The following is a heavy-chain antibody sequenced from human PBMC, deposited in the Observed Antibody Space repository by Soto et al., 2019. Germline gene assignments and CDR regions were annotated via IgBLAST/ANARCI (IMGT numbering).Heavy chain of an antibody. V-gene: IGHV3-21*01. D-gene: IGHD1-26*01. Sequence: GGSLRLACAVSGFIFSRYSMNWVRQAPGKGLEWVSSIGTSGSYIYDTDSVKGRFTISRDNTKDSLYLQMNSLRAEDTAIYYCAKGSAFIGLDYWGQGT. CDR3: AKGSAFIGLDY. J-gene: IGHJ4*02. CDR2: IGTSGSYI. CDR1: GFIFSRYS.